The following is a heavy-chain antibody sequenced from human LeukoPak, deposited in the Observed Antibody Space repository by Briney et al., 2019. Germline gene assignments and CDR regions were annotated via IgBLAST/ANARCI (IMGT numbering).Heavy chain of an antibody. V-gene: IGHV4-38-2*02. CDR3: AREKYYYALGSD. CDR2: IYHSGTT. CDR1: GYSIRLGYY. J-gene: IGHJ4*02. Sequence: PSETLSLTCSVSGYSIRLGYYWGWVRQPPRKGLEWVGSIYHSGTTYYNPSLKSRVTISMDTSKNQFSLKLTSVTAADTAVYYCAREKYYYALGSDWGQGTLVTVSS. D-gene: IGHD3-10*01.